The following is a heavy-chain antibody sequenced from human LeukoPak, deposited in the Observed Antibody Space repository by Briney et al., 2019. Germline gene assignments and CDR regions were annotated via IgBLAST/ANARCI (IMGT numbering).Heavy chain of an antibody. Sequence: GGSLRLSCAASGFTFSSYSMNWVRQAPGKGLEWVSSISSSSSYISYADSVKGRFTISRDNAKNSLYLQMNSLRAEDTAVYYCARETGATNYWGQGTLVTVSS. CDR2: ISSSSSYI. V-gene: IGHV3-21*01. CDR3: ARETGATNY. J-gene: IGHJ4*02. D-gene: IGHD1-26*01. CDR1: GFTFSSYS.